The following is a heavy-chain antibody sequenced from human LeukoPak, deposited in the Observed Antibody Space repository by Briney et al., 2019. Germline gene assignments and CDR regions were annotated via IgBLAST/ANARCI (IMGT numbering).Heavy chain of an antibody. J-gene: IGHJ4*02. CDR2: INHSGST. CDR3: ARGHSGSYYYYFDY. Sequence: PSETLSLTCAVYGGSFSGYYWSWIRQPPGKGLEWIGEINHSGSTNYNPSLKSRVTISVGTSKNQFSLKLSSVTAADTAVYYCARGHSGSYYYYFDYWGQGTLVTVSS. D-gene: IGHD1-26*01. CDR1: GGSFSGYY. V-gene: IGHV4-34*01.